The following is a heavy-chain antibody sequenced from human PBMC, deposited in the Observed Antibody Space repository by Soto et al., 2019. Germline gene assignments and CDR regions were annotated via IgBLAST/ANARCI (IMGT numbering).Heavy chain of an antibody. J-gene: IGHJ3*01. CDR1: GYSFSNYG. V-gene: IGHV1-18*01. CDR2: ISPHNGNT. Sequence: QVQLVQSGAEVKNPGASVKVSCKASGYSFSNYGISWVRQAPGQGLEWMGWISPHNGNTKYTQKIQGRDTMTTDTSTSTAYMELRSLRSDDTAVFYCARVFGSGSYIAFDPWGQGKMVTVSS. CDR3: ARVFGSGSYIAFDP. D-gene: IGHD3-10*01.